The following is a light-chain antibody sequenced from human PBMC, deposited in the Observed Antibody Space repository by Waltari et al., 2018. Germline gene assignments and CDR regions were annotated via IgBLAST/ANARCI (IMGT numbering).Light chain of an antibody. CDR1: SLRTSY. V-gene: IGLV3-19*01. CDR3: SSRNGRADQVV. Sequence: SSELTQDPGVSVALGQTFTITCQGDSLRTSYATWYQLNPGQAPVLVLYGKDKRPSGIPDRFSGYSSGTTSSLTITGAQAEDEADYYCSSRNGRADQVVFAGGTKVTVL. CDR2: GKD. J-gene: IGLJ3*02.